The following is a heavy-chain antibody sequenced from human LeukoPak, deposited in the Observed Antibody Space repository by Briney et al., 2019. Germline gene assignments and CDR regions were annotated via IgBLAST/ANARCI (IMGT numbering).Heavy chain of an antibody. CDR1: GFTFSSYW. V-gene: IGHV3-7*01. Sequence: GGSLRLSCAASGFTFSSYWMSWARQAPGKGLEWVANIKQDGSEKYYVDSVKGRFTISRDNAKNSLYLQMNSLRAEDTAVYYCARSTGYSSSWYFDYWGQGTLVTVSS. D-gene: IGHD6-13*01. J-gene: IGHJ4*02. CDR2: IKQDGSEK. CDR3: ARSTGYSSSWYFDY.